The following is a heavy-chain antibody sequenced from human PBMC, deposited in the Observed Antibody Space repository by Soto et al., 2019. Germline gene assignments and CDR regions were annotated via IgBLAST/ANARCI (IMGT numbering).Heavy chain of an antibody. CDR2: IYYSGST. V-gene: IGHV4-59*01. CDR3: ASSTAQYNWFDP. J-gene: IGHJ5*02. D-gene: IGHD4-17*01. CDR1: GGSISSYY. Sequence: QVQLQESGPGLVKPSETLSLTCTVSGGSISSYYWSWLRQSPGKGLEWIGYIYYSGSTNYNPSLKSRVTISVDTYKNQFSLKLSSVTAADTAVYYCASSTAQYNWFDPWGQGTLVTVSS.